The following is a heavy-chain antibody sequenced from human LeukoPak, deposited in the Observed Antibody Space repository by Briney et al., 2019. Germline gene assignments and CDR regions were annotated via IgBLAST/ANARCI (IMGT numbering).Heavy chain of an antibody. D-gene: IGHD3-10*01. CDR1: GFTVSSNY. V-gene: IGHV3-66*01. CDR3: ARDLPLMVRGVIITYYYGMDV. CDR2: IYSGGST. J-gene: IGHJ6*02. Sequence: PGGSLRLSCAASGFTVSSNYMSWVRQAPGKGLEWVSVIYSGGSTYYADSVKGSFTISRDNSKNTLHLQMNSLRAEDTAGYYCARDLPLMVRGVIITYYYGMDVWGQGTTVTVSS.